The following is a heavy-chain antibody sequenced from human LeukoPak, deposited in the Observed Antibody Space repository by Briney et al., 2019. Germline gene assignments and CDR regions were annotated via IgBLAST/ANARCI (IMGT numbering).Heavy chain of an antibody. CDR1: GGSINSYY. CDR2: IYYTGGEI. J-gene: IGHJ3*02. D-gene: IGHD5-18*01. CDR3: ARQPAATAAFDI. Sequence: SETLSLTCTVSGGSINSYYWSWIRQAPGEGLEWIGYIYYTGGEINYNPSLKSRLTISVDTSKNQFSLMLTSVTAADTAVYYCARQPAATAAFDIWAQGTMVTVSS. V-gene: IGHV4-59*08.